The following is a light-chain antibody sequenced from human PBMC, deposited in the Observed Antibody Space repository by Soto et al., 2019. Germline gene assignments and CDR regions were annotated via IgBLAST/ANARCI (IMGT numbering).Light chain of an antibody. V-gene: IGKV3-20*01. CDR3: QQYGGARWT. J-gene: IGKJ1*01. Sequence: EIVLTQSPGSLSLSPGERATLSCRASQSFVTNSLAWYQQKPGQAPRLIIYGASNRATGIPDRFSGRGSGTDFTLTISRLEPEDCAVYYCQQYGGARWTFGQGTKVDIK. CDR2: GAS. CDR1: QSFVTNS.